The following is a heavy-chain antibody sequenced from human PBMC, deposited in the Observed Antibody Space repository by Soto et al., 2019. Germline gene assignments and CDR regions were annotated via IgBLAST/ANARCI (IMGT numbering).Heavy chain of an antibody. CDR3: AKETGPQGGFDY. V-gene: IGHV3-30*18. CDR2: ISKDGSNK. D-gene: IGHD3-9*01. J-gene: IGHJ4*02. Sequence: QVQLVESGGGVVQPGRSLRLSCAVSGFTFSNYAMHWVRQAPGKGLEWVAVISKDGSNKYYGDFVKGRFTISRDSSKNTLYLQMNSLREEDTAVYYCAKETGPQGGFDYWGQGTLVIVSS. CDR1: GFTFSNYA.